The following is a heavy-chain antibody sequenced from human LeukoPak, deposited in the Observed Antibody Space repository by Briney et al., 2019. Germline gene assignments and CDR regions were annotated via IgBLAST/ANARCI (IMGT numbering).Heavy chain of an antibody. J-gene: IGHJ3*02. CDR2: INHSGST. CDR3: ARIGGQWFGFAFDI. V-gene: IGHV4-34*01. D-gene: IGHD3-10*01. CDR1: GGSFSGYY. Sequence: SETLSLTCAVYGGSFSGYYWSWIRQPPGKGLEWIGEINHSGSTYYNPSLKSRVTISVDTSKNQFSLKLSSVTAADTAVYYCARIGGQWFGFAFDIWGQGTMVTVSS.